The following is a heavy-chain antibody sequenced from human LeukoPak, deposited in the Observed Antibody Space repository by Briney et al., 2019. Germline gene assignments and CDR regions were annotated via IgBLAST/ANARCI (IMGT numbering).Heavy chain of an antibody. CDR2: IYYSGST. CDR3: ARHKGYSYGPRFYFDY. J-gene: IGHJ4*02. D-gene: IGHD5-18*01. Sequence: SETLSLTCAVYGGSFSGYYWSWIRQPPGKGLEWIGSIYYSGSTYYNPSLKSRVTISVDTSKNQFSLKLSSVTAADTAVYYCARHKGYSYGPRFYFDYWGQGTLVTVSS. CDR1: GGSFSGYY. V-gene: IGHV4-34*01.